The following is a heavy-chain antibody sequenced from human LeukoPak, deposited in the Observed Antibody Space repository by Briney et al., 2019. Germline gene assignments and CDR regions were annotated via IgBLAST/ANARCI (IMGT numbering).Heavy chain of an antibody. J-gene: IGHJ4*02. Sequence: GGSLRLSCAASGFTVSSNYMCWVRQAPGKGLEWVANIKQDGSEKYYVDSVKGRFTISRDNAKNSLYLQMNSLRAEDTAVYYCARDSKVYYFDYWGQGTLVTVSS. CDR1: GFTVSSNY. CDR3: ARDSKVYYFDY. V-gene: IGHV3-7*01. D-gene: IGHD2-8*01. CDR2: IKQDGSEK.